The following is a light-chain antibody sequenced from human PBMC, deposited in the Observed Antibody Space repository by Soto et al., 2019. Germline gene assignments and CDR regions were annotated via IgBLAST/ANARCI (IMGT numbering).Light chain of an antibody. CDR2: GAS. CDR1: QSVSSSD. CDR3: QQFDNSWT. Sequence: EIVLTQSPGTLFLSPGERATLSCRASQSVSSSDLAWYQQKPGQAPRLLIYGASSRATGIPDRFSGSGSGTDFTLTISRLEPEDFAVYYCQQFDNSWTFGQGTKVEIK. J-gene: IGKJ1*01. V-gene: IGKV3-20*01.